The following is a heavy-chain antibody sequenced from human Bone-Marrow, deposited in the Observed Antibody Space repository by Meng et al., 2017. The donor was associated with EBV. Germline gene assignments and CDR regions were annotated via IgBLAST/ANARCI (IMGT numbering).Heavy chain of an antibody. CDR3: ARDVYASGTYRADP. Sequence: QVQFVQLGAEVKKPGASVKVSCKPSGYTFPRYDINWVRQATGQGLEWMGWMDPNSGNTGFAQKFQGRVTMTRNTSISTAYMELSALTSEDTAVYYCARDVYASGTYRADPWGQGTLVTVSS. V-gene: IGHV1-8*01. CDR1: GYTFPRYD. CDR2: MDPNSGNT. J-gene: IGHJ5*02. D-gene: IGHD3-10*01.